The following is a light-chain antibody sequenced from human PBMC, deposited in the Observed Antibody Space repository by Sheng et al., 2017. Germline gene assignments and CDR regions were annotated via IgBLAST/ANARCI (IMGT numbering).Light chain of an antibody. CDR1: QSVSSN. CDR2: DAS. J-gene: IGKJ4*01. CDR3: QQRSNWPLT. V-gene: IGKV3-11*01. Sequence: EIVLTQSPGTLSVSPGERATLSCRASQSVSSNLAWYQQKPGQAPRLLIYDASNRAAGVPARFSGSGSGTDFTLTISSLESEDFAVYYCQQRSNWPLTFGGGTKVEI.